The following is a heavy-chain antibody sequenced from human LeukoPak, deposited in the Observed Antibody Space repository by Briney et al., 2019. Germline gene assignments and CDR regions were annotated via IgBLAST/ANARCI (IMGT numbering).Heavy chain of an antibody. V-gene: IGHV4-34*01. CDR3: ARHTRWLQSSWNY. Sequence: SSETLSLTCAVYGGSFSGYYWSWIRQPPGKGLEWIGEINHSGSTNYNPSLKSRVTISVDTSKNQFSLKLSSVTAADTAVYYCARHTRWLQSSWNYWGQGTLVTVSS. CDR1: GGSFSGYY. CDR2: INHSGST. J-gene: IGHJ4*02. D-gene: IGHD5-12*01.